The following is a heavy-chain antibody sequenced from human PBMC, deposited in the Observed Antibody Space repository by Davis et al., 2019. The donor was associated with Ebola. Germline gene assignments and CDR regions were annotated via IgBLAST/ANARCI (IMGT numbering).Heavy chain of an antibody. Sequence: ASVTVSCKASGYPFTNYGSTWLRPPPGQGLEWKGWTNPHNGNTNYAQNVQGRVIMTTDTATTTAYMEVGGLRSDDKGVYYCAREGGMVYAMGASDDWGQGTLVTVSS. CDR2: TNPHNGNT. CDR1: GYPFTNYG. CDR3: AREGGMVYAMGASDD. V-gene: IGHV1-18*04. J-gene: IGHJ4*02. D-gene: IGHD2-8*01.